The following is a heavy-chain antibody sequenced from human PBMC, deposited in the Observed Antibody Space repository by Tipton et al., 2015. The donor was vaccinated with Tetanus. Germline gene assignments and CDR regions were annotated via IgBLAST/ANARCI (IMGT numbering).Heavy chain of an antibody. V-gene: IGHV3-74*01. D-gene: IGHD1-26*01. CDR3: AKDKRIVGATWSYFDY. CDR2: INSDGSST. J-gene: IGHJ4*02. CDR1: GFTLSGHW. Sequence: SLRLSCAASGFTLSGHWMHWVRQAPGKGLVWVSRINSDGSSTSYADSVKGRFTISKDNAKNMLYLQMNSLRAEDTAVYYCAKDKRIVGATWSYFDYWGQGTLVTVSS.